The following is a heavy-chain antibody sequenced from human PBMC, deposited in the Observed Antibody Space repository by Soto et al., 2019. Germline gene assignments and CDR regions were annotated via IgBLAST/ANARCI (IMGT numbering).Heavy chain of an antibody. J-gene: IGHJ4*02. CDR2: MSFDGSNQ. V-gene: IGHV3-30*18. D-gene: IGHD6-19*01. Sequence: GGALRLSCADSGFTFSSYGMHWVRQAPGKGLEWVAMMSFDGSNQYYGESVKGRFTISRDKTNNTLYLQMSSLRPEDTAVYFCAKDGGQWLTLLDSWGQGTLVPLSP. CDR1: GFTFSSYG. CDR3: AKDGGQWLTLLDS.